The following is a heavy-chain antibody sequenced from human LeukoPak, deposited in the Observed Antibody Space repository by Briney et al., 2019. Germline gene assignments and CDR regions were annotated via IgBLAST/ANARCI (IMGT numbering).Heavy chain of an antibody. CDR3: ASLSIAAAGTVDY. CDR2: IRQEGSEK. CDR1: GFTFSSYW. Sequence: GGSLRLSCAASGFTFSSYWMGWVRQAPGQGLEWVANIRQEGSEKNYADSVKGRFTISRDNAKNSLHLQMSSLRVEDTAVYYCASLSIAAAGTVDYWGQGTLVTVSS. V-gene: IGHV3-7*03. D-gene: IGHD6-13*01. J-gene: IGHJ4*02.